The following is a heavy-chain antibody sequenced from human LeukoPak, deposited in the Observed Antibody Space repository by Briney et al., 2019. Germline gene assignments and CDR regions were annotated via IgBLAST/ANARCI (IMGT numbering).Heavy chain of an antibody. CDR1: GFSFSSYA. D-gene: IGHD3-10*01. CDR2: ISYDGSNK. CDR3: ARDRVIDY. J-gene: IGHJ4*02. V-gene: IGHV3-30*01. Sequence: PGGFLRLSCAACGFSFSSYAMHWVRQAPGKGLEWVAVISYDGSNKYYADSVKGRFTISRDNSKNTLYLQVNSLRAEDTAVYYCARDRVIDYWGQGTLVTVSS.